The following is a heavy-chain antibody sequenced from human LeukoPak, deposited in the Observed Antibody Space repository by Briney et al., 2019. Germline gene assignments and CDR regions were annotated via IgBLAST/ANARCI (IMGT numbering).Heavy chain of an antibody. J-gene: IGHJ4*02. Sequence: GGSLRLSCAASGFTFSSYGMHWVRQAPGKGLEWVAVIWYGGSNKYYADSVKGRFTISRDNSKNTLYLQMDSLRAEDTAVYYCLQYDSGNIWGQGTLVAVSS. CDR2: IWYGGSNK. V-gene: IGHV3-33*08. D-gene: IGHD3-10*01. CDR1: GFTFSSYG. CDR3: LQYDSGNI.